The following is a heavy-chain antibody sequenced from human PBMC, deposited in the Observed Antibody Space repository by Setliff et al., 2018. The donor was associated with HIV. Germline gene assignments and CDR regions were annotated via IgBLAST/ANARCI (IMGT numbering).Heavy chain of an antibody. Sequence: SETLSLTCAVYGESFNTYFWSWIRQPPGKGLEWIGQINHSGSTNYNPSLRSRVTISIGTSKNQFSLKLGSVTAADTAVYYCATGLIMAPDYWGQGSLVTVSS. CDR3: ATGLIMAPDY. CDR1: GESFNTYF. V-gene: IGHV4-34*01. CDR2: INHSGST. D-gene: IGHD2-8*01. J-gene: IGHJ4*02.